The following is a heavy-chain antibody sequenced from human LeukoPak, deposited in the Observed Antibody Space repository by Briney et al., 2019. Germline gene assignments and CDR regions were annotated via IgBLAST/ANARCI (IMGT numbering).Heavy chain of an antibody. V-gene: IGHV3-23*01. CDR1: GFTFSSYA. Sequence: GGSPRLSCAASGFTFSSYAMSWVRQAPGKGLEWVSAISGSGGSTYYADSVKGRFTISRDNSKNTLYLQMNSLRAEDTAVYYCAREGEVEDYNYYMDVWGKGTTVTVSS. D-gene: IGHD1-26*01. CDR3: AREGEVEDYNYYMDV. J-gene: IGHJ6*03. CDR2: ISGSGGST.